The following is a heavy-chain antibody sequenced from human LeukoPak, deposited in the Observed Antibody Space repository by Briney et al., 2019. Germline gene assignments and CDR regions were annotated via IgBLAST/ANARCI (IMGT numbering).Heavy chain of an antibody. Sequence: GRSLRLSCAASGFTFSSYWMHWVRQAPGKGLVWVSRINSDGSSTSYADSVKGRFTISRDNAKNTLYLQMNSLRAEDTAVYYCAELGITMIGGVWGKGTTVTISS. CDR2: INSDGSST. J-gene: IGHJ6*04. CDR1: GFTFSSYW. CDR3: AELGITMIGGV. V-gene: IGHV3-74*01. D-gene: IGHD3-10*02.